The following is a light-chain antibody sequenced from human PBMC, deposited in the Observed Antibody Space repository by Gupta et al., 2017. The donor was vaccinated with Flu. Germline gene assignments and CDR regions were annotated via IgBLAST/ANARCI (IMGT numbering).Light chain of an antibody. CDR3: QRDDSLWT. CDR2: QAS. V-gene: IGKV1-5*03. Sequence: DIQMTQSPSTLSASVGDRVTITCRASQSISNWLAWYQQKPGKVPKLLIYQASRVESGVPSRFSGSGSGTEFTLTSSSRQTDDVANYYCQRDDSLWTFGQGTRVEIK. J-gene: IGKJ1*01. CDR1: QSISNW.